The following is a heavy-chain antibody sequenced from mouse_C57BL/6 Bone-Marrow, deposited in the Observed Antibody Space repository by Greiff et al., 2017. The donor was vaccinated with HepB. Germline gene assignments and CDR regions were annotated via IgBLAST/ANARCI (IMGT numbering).Heavy chain of an antibody. CDR1: GFSINSDCY. V-gene: IGHV3-3*01. D-gene: IGHD4-1*01. CDR3: ARDPWDVGYFDY. CDR2: TFYSGIT. Sequence: EVKVEESGPSLVRPSQTLSLTCTVTGFSINSDCYWIWIRQFPGNKLEYIGYTFYSGITYYNPSLESRTYITRDTSKNQFSLKLSSVTTEDTATYYYARDPWDVGYFDYWGQGTTLTVSS. J-gene: IGHJ2*01.